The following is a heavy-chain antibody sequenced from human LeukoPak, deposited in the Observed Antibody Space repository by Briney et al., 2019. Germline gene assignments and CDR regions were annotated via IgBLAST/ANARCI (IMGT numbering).Heavy chain of an antibody. CDR2: IDPNSGGT. CDR3: ARAGYCSGGSCYALDY. CDR1: GYTFTGYY. V-gene: IGHV1-2*02. J-gene: IGHJ4*02. D-gene: IGHD2-15*01. Sequence: VASVKLSCAASGYTFTGYYMHWVRQAPGKGLEWMGWIDPNSGGTNYAQTFQGRVTLTRDTSISTAYMELSRLRADDTAVYYCARAGYCSGGSCYALDYWGQGTLVTVSS.